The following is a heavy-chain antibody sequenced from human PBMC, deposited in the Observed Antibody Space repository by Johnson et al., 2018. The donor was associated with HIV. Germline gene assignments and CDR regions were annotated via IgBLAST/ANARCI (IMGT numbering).Heavy chain of an antibody. J-gene: IGHJ3*02. CDR3: ARGSGSSIAARGAFDI. CDR2: IGADGDT. Sequence: VQLVESGGGFVQPGGSLRLSCVASGFNFRTYDMHWVRQAPGKGLEWVSVIGADGDTYYPGSVKGRFSISRENAKNSLYLQMNSLRAGDTAVYYCARGSGSSIAARGAFDIWGQGTVVTVSS. CDR1: GFNFRTYD. D-gene: IGHD6-6*01. V-gene: IGHV3-13*01.